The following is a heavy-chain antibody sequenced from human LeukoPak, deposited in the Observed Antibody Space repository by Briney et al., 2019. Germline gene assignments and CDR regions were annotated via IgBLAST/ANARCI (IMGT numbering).Heavy chain of an antibody. CDR2: ISSNGGST. Sequence: GGSLRLSCSASGFTLSSYAMHWVRQAPGKGLEYVSAISSNGGSTYYADSVKGRFTISRDNSKNTLYLQMSSLRAEDTAVYYCVKFGGSYTFDYWGQGTLVTVSS. CDR3: VKFGGSYTFDY. CDR1: GFTLSSYA. J-gene: IGHJ4*02. V-gene: IGHV3-64D*09. D-gene: IGHD1-26*01.